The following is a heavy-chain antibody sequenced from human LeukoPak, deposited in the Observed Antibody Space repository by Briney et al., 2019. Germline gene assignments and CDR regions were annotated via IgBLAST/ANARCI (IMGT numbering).Heavy chain of an antibody. Sequence: ASVKVSCKASGGTFSSYAISWVRQAPGQGLEWMGWINPSSGGTNYAQKFQERVTITRDMSTSTAYMELSSLRSEDTAVYYCAAGYFDWSGWTFDYWGQGTLVTVSS. D-gene: IGHD3-9*01. CDR2: INPSSGGT. J-gene: IGHJ4*02. CDR3: AAGYFDWSGWTFDY. CDR1: GGTFSSYA. V-gene: IGHV1-69*10.